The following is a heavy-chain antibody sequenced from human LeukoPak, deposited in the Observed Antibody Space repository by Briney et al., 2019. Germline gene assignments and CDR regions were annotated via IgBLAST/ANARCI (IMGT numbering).Heavy chain of an antibody. V-gene: IGHV3-30*18. D-gene: IGHD6-13*01. Sequence: GGSLRLSCATSGFTFSNYGMHWVRQAPGKGLEWVAVVSYEGKSQYYADSVRGRFTISRDNSKNTLYLQMNSLRGEDAAVYYCAKEGTAQISTWYDYWGQGTLVTVSS. CDR1: GFTFSNYG. CDR3: AKEGTAQISTWYDY. J-gene: IGHJ4*02. CDR2: VSYEGKSQ.